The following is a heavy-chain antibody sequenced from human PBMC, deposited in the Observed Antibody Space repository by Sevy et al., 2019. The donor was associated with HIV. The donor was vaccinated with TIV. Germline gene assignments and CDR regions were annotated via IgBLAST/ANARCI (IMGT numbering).Heavy chain of an antibody. CDR3: TTDKRYYYDSSGWDAFDI. CDR2: IKSKTDGGRT. V-gene: IGHV3-15*01. Sequence: WGSLRLSCAASGFTFSNAWMSWVRQAPGKGLEWVGRIKSKTDGGRTDYAAPVKGRFTISRDDSKNTLYLQMNSLKTEDTAVYYCTTDKRYYYDSSGWDAFDIWGQGTMVTVSS. D-gene: IGHD3-22*01. J-gene: IGHJ3*02. CDR1: GFTFSNAW.